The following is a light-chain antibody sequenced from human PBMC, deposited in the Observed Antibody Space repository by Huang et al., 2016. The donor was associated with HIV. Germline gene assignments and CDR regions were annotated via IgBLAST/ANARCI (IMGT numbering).Light chain of an antibody. V-gene: IGKV3-15*01. Sequence: EIVMTQSPATLSVSPGERATLSCRASQSVSSNLAWYQKKPGQAPRLLISGASTRATGIPARFSGSGSGTEFTLTISSLQSEDFAVYYCQQYNNWRTFGQGTKVEIK. CDR1: QSVSSN. CDR3: QQYNNWRT. CDR2: GAS. J-gene: IGKJ1*01.